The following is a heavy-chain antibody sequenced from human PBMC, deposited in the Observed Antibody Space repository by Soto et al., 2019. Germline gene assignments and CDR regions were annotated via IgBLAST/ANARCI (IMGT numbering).Heavy chain of an antibody. V-gene: IGHV4-39*01. CDR1: GGSISSSSYY. D-gene: IGHD3-3*02. Sequence: SETLSLTCTVSGGSISSSSYYWGWIRQPPGKGLEWIGSIYYSGSTYYNPSLKSRVTISVDTSKNQFSLKLSSVTAADTAVYYCARCSFLEWSPTRYFDYWGQGTLVTVSS. CDR2: IYYSGST. CDR3: ARCSFLEWSPTRYFDY. J-gene: IGHJ4*02.